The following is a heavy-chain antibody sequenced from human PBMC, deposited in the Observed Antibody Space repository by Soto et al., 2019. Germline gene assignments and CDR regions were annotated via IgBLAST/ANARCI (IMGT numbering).Heavy chain of an antibody. CDR3: ARGSSNWAYYFDF. V-gene: IGHV3-23*01. Sequence: GGSLRLSCAASGFTFSSYAMSWVRQAPGKGLEWVSAITGSGASTYYADSVKGRFTISRDNSKNTLYLQMNSLRDEDTAVYYCARGSSNWAYYFDFWGQGTLVTVSS. CDR1: GFTFSSYA. CDR2: ITGSGAST. D-gene: IGHD6-13*01. J-gene: IGHJ4*02.